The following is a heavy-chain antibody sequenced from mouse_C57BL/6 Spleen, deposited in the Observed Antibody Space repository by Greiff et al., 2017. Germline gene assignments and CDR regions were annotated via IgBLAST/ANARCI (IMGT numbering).Heavy chain of an antibody. D-gene: IGHD2-5*01. CDR3: ARLGYSNYYAMDY. Sequence: VQLKESGPELVKPGASVKISCKASGYSFTGYYMNWVKQSPEKSLEWIGEINPSTGGTTYNQKFKAKATLTVDKSSSTAYMQLKSLTSEDSAVYYCARLGYSNYYAMDYWGQGTSVTVSS. J-gene: IGHJ4*01. V-gene: IGHV1-42*01. CDR2: INPSTGGT. CDR1: GYSFTGYY.